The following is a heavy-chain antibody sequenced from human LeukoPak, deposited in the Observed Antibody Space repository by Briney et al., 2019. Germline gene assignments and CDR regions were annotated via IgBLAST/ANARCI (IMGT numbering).Heavy chain of an antibody. CDR2: IYYSGST. J-gene: IGHJ6*02. D-gene: IGHD1-26*01. CDR1: GGSISSGDYY. Sequence: SQTLSLTCTVSGGSISSGDYYWSWIRQPPGKGLEWIGYIYYSGSTYYHPSLKSRVTISVDTSKNQFSLKLSSVTAADTAVYYCARDYSGSYSNYYGMDVWGQGTTVTVSS. V-gene: IGHV4-30-4*01. CDR3: ARDYSGSYSNYYGMDV.